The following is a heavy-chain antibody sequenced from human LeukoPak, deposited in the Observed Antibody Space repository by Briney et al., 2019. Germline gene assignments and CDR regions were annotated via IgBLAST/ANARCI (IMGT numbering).Heavy chain of an antibody. D-gene: IGHD3-22*01. V-gene: IGHV4-59*08. CDR2: IYYSGNT. Sequence: GSLRLSCAASGFTFSSYWMSWIRQPPGKGLEWIGHIYYSGNTNYNPSLKSRVTISVDTSKNQFSLKLSSVTAADTAVYYCARHGYYYDSSGYYYFDYWGQGTLVTVSS. CDR3: ARHGYYYDSSGYYYFDY. CDR1: GFTFSSYW. J-gene: IGHJ4*02.